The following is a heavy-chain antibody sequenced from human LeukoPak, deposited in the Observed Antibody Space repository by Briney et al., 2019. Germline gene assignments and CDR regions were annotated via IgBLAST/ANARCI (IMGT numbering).Heavy chain of an antibody. Sequence: GRSLRLSCAASGFTFSSYVMHWVRQAPGKGLEWVANIKQDGSEKYYVDSVKGRFTISRDNAKNSLYLQMNSLRAEDTAVYYCARDLTYYYDSSGYFDYWGQGTLVTVSS. CDR1: GFTFSSYV. D-gene: IGHD3-22*01. V-gene: IGHV3-7*01. CDR2: IKQDGSEK. J-gene: IGHJ4*02. CDR3: ARDLTYYYDSSGYFDY.